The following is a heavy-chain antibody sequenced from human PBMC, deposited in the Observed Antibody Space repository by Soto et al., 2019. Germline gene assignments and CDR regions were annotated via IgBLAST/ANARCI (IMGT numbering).Heavy chain of an antibody. J-gene: IGHJ5*02. CDR1: GYTFSNYA. Sequence: ASVKVSCKASGYTFSNYAVHWVRQAPGQRLEWMGWISADNGNTKYSERLQGRVTITSDTSASTAYMELRSLRSEDTAVYYCARENDWFDPWGQGTLVTVSS. CDR3: ARENDWFDP. CDR2: ISADNGNT. V-gene: IGHV1-3*01.